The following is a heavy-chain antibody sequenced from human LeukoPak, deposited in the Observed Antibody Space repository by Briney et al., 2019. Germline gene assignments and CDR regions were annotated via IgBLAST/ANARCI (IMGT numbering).Heavy chain of an antibody. CDR1: GGSISSHY. CDR3: ARSDYDFWSGSIGY. V-gene: IGHV4-59*11. D-gene: IGHD3-3*01. Sequence: SETLSLTCTVSGGSISSHYWSWIRQPPGKGLEWIGYIYYSGSTNYNPSLKSRVTISVDTSKNQFSLKLSSVTAADTAVYYCARSDYDFWSGSIGYWGQGTLVTVSS. CDR2: IYYSGST. J-gene: IGHJ4*02.